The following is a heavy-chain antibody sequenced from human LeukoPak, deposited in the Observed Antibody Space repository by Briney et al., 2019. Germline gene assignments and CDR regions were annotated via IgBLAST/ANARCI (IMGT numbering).Heavy chain of an antibody. Sequence: ASVKVSCKASGYTFTSYYMHWVRQAPGQGLEWMGIINPSGGSTSYAQKFQGRVTMTRDMSTSTVYVELSSLRSGDTAVYYCAREVPENFNFDYWGQGTLVTVSS. V-gene: IGHV1-46*01. CDR1: GYTFTSYY. CDR3: AREVPENFNFDY. J-gene: IGHJ4*02. CDR2: INPSGGST. D-gene: IGHD2/OR15-2a*01.